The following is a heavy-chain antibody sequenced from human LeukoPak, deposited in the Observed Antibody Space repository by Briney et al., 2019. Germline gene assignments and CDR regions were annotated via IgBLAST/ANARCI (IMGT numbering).Heavy chain of an antibody. D-gene: IGHD2-8*01. CDR3: AQNGYYCIDV. CDR2: IYYSGST. CDR1: GGSISSYY. J-gene: IGHJ6*03. V-gene: IGHV4-59*12. Sequence: SETLSLTCTVSGGSISSYYWSWIRQPPGKGLEWIGYIYYSGSTNYNPSLKSRVTISVDKSKNQLSLKLSSVTAADTAVYYCAQNGYYCIDVWGKGTTVTVSS.